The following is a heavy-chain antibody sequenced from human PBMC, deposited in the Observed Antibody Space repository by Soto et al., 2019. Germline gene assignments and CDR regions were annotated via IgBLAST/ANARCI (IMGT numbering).Heavy chain of an antibody. CDR3: ARGQRFSDWFDP. CDR1: GGSVGTGINY. Sequence: SETLSLTCTVSGGSVGTGINYWTWIRQPPGEGLEWIGYIYYSGSTNYNPSLKSRVTISVDTSKNQFSLKLSSVTAADTAVYYCARGQRFSDWFDPWGQGTLVTVSS. D-gene: IGHD3-3*01. V-gene: IGHV4-61*01. J-gene: IGHJ5*02. CDR2: IYYSGST.